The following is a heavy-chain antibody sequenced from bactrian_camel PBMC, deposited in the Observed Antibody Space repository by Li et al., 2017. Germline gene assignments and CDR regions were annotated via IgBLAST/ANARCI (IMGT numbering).Heavy chain of an antibody. CDR1: GFVFRSHV. D-gene: IGHD7*01. CDR3: AQRTVN. Sequence: VQLVESGGDLVQPGGSLRLSCAASGFVFRSHVMTWVRQAPGKGLGWVSDINSSGRSTNYADSVKGRFTISRDNAKNTLYLQLNSLKTEDTAMYYCAQRTVNWGQGTQVTVS. J-gene: IGHJ4*01. CDR2: INSSGRST. V-gene: IGHV3S40*01.